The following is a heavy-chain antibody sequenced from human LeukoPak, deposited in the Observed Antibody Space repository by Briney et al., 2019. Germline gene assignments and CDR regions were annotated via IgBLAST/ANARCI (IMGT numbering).Heavy chain of an antibody. D-gene: IGHD3-16*01. V-gene: IGHV4-59*01. Sequence: SETLSLTCTVSGGSMSSYYWSWIRQPPGKGLEWIGYIYYSGSTNYNPSLKSRVTISVDTSKNQFSLKLSSVAAADTAVYYCARGSDYDPFDPWGQGTLVTVSS. CDR2: IYYSGST. CDR1: GGSMSSYY. CDR3: ARGSDYDPFDP. J-gene: IGHJ5*02.